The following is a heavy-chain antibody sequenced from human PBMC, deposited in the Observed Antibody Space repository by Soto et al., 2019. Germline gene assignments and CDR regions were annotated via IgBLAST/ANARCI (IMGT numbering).Heavy chain of an antibody. CDR2: TGYSRLTT. J-gene: IGHJ4*02. D-gene: IGHD6-6*01. CDR3: ATVHSTSRSFDY. V-gene: IGHV3-23*01. Sequence: PGGSLRLSCAASGLNFSILAMSWVRRALGKGLEWVSTTGYSRLTTYYADSVKGRFTVSRDNSKNTLDLQMSSLRAEDTAVYYCATVHSTSRSFDYWGQGTLVTVSS. CDR1: GLNFSILA.